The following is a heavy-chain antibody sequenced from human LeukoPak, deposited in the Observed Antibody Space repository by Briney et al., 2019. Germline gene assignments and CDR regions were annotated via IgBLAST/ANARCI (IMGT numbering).Heavy chain of an antibody. CDR3: ARWSAYYNPHYAFDI. J-gene: IGHJ3*02. V-gene: IGHV1-18*01. CDR2: ISAYNGNT. CDR1: GYTFTSYG. Sequence: ASVKVSCKASGYTFTSYGISWVRQAPGQGLEWMGWISAYNGNTNYAQKLQGRVTMTTDTSTSTAYMELRSLRSDDTAVYYCARWSAYYNPHYAFDIWGQGTMVTVSS. D-gene: IGHD3-3*01.